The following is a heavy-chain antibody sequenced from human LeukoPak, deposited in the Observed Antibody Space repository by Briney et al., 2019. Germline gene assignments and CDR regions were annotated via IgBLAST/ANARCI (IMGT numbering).Heavy chain of an antibody. CDR3: VRVVGKYSSSWYY. CDR2: INHSGST. Sequence: KPSETLSLTCAVYGGSFSRYSWSWIRQPPGKGLEWIGEINHSGSTNYNPSLKGRVTISVDTSKNQFSLKLRSVTAADTAVYYCVRVVGKYSSSWYYWGQGTLVTVSS. J-gene: IGHJ4*02. CDR1: GGSFSRYS. D-gene: IGHD6-13*01. V-gene: IGHV4-34*01.